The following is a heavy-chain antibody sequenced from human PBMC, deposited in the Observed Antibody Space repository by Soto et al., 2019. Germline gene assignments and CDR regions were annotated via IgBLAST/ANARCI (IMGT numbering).Heavy chain of an antibody. Sequence: SETLSLTCTVSGGSISSYYWSWIRQPPGKGLEWIGYIYYSGSTNYNPSLKSRVTISVDTSKNQFSLKLSSVTAADTAVYYCASGTGTTFDAFDIWGQGTMVTVS. D-gene: IGHD1-7*01. CDR2: IYYSGST. V-gene: IGHV4-59*01. J-gene: IGHJ3*02. CDR3: ASGTGTTFDAFDI. CDR1: GGSISSYY.